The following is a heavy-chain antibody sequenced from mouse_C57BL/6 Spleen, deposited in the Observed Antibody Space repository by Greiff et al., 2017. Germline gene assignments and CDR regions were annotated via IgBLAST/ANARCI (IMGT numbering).Heavy chain of an antibody. CDR2: IHPNSGST. Sequence: QVQLQQPGAELVKPGASVKLSCKASGYTFTSYWMHWVKQRPGQGLEWIGMIHPNSGSTNYNEKFKSKATLTVDKSSSTAYMQLSSLTSVDSAVYYCARPITTVVREYYFYYWGHGTTLTVSS. V-gene: IGHV1-64*01. D-gene: IGHD1-1*01. J-gene: IGHJ2*01. CDR1: GYTFTSYW. CDR3: ARPITTVVREYYFYY.